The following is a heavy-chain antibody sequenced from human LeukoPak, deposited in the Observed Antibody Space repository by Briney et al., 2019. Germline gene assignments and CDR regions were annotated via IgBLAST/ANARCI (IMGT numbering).Heavy chain of an antibody. CDR1: GFTVSSNY. CDR3: AREAYSSSSGRDYYYYMDV. D-gene: IGHD6-6*01. CDR2: IYSGGNT. J-gene: IGHJ6*03. V-gene: IGHV3-53*01. Sequence: HPGGSLRLSCAASGFTVSSNYMSWVRQAPGKGLEWVSVIYSGGNTYYADSVKGRFTISRDNSKNTLYLQMNSLRAEDTAVYYCAREAYSSSSGRDYYYYMDVWGKGTTVTVSS.